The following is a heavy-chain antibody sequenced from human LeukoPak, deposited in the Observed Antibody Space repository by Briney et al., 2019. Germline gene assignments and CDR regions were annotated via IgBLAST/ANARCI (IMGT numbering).Heavy chain of an antibody. CDR3: ASVWELWTADY. CDR1: GCSFNGYF. D-gene: IGHD1-26*01. Sequence: AAVTVSCQACGCSFNGYFLHWVRQAAGQGPESMGRINPNRCGTNYAPNFQGTLTMTSDTSISTPYIELSRLRSDDTAVYYCASVWELWTADYWGQGTLVTVSS. V-gene: IGHV1-2*06. J-gene: IGHJ4*02. CDR2: INPNRCGT.